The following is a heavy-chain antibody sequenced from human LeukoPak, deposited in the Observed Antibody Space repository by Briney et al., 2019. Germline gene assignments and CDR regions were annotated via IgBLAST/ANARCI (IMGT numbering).Heavy chain of an antibody. J-gene: IGHJ4*02. V-gene: IGHV1-2*06. Sequence: ASVKVSCKASGYTFTGYHIHWVRQAPGQGLKWMGRINPYSGDTNFAQKFQGRVTMTRDTSITTAYMDLSSLTPDDTALYFCARDQGSLTRTWYTGYWGQGTQVTVSS. CDR3: ARDQGSLTRTWYTGY. CDR2: INPYSGDT. CDR1: GYTFTGYH. D-gene: IGHD6-13*01.